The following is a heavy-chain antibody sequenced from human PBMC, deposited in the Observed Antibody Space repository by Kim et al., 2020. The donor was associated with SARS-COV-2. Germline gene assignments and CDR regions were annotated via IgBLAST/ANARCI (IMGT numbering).Heavy chain of an antibody. D-gene: IGHD1-26*01. CDR2: INPNSGGT. CDR3: ARGGEWELLLYDYYYMGV. V-gene: IGHV1-2*06. CDR1: GYTFTGYY. Sequence: ASVKVSCKASGYTFTGYYMHWVRQAPGQGLEWMGRINPNSGGTNYAQKFQGRVTMTRDTSISTAYMELSRLRSDDTAVYYCARGGEWELLLYDYYYMGVWGKGTTVTVSS. J-gene: IGHJ6*03.